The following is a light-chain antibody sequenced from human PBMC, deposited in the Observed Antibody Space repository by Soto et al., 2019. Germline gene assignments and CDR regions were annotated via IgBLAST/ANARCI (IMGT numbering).Light chain of an antibody. CDR1: QSISSW. J-gene: IGKJ4*01. CDR2: KAS. V-gene: IGKV1-5*03. CDR3: QQLNSYPLT. Sequence: DIQNTQSPSTLSASVGGRVTVACRASQSISSWLAWYQQKPGKAPKLLIYKASSLESGVPSRFSGSGSGTDFTLTISSLQPEDFATYYCQQLNSYPLTFGGGTKVDIK.